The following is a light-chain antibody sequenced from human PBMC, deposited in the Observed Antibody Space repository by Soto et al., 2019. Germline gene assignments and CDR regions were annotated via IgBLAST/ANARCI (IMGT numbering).Light chain of an antibody. V-gene: IGKV2-30*01. Sequence: DVVMTQSPLSLHVTLGQPASISCRSSQSLVYTDGSTMLNWFQQRPGQSPRRLIYKVSNRDSGVAHRFSGSGSGADFTLKISRVEAGDVGVYHCMQGGPRPWTFGQGTKVEI. CDR1: QSLVYTDGSTM. CDR3: MQGGPRPWT. J-gene: IGKJ1*01. CDR2: KVS.